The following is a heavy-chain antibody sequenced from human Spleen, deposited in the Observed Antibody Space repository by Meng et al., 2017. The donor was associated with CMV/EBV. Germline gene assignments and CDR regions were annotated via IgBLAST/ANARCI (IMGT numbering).Heavy chain of an antibody. CDR2: IYYTGST. CDR3: ARDIGYSYCSDYYYYGWDV. J-gene: IGHJ6*02. Sequence: SETLSLTCTVSGGSISSYYWTWIRQPPGKGLEWIGNIYYTGSTNYNPSLQSRITISLDTPKNLFSLRLSSVTAADTAVYYCARDIGYSYCSDYYYYGWDVWGRGTTVTVSS. CDR1: GGSISSYY. V-gene: IGHV4-59*01. D-gene: IGHD5-12*01.